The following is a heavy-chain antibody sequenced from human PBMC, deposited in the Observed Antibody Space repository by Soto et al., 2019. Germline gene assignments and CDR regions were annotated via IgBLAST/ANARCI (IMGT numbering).Heavy chain of an antibody. V-gene: IGHV3-15*07. CDR2: IKSKTDGGTT. J-gene: IGHJ6*02. CDR1: GFTFSNAW. CDR3: TTSVGNYYGSGSYPDPYSYYGMDV. D-gene: IGHD3-10*01. Sequence: GGSLRLSCAASGFTFSNAWMNWVRQAPGKGLEWVGRIKSKTDGGTTDYAAPVKGRFTISRDDSKNTLYLQMNSLKTEDTAVYYCTTSVGNYYGSGSYPDPYSYYGMDVWGQGTTVTVSS.